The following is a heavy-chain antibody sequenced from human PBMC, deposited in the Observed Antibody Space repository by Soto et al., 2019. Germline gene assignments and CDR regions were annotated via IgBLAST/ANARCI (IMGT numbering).Heavy chain of an antibody. CDR2: IWYDGTNK. J-gene: IGHJ4*02. D-gene: IGHD3-9*01. CDR1: GFTSSSYT. Sequence: GGSLRLSCAASGFTSSSYTIHWVRQAPGKWLEWVAVIWYDGTNKYYAESVKGRFTISRDNSKNTLYLQMNSLRAEDTAVYYCARSMSTGTNPYFDYWGQGTLVTVSS. CDR3: ARSMSTGTNPYFDY. V-gene: IGHV3-33*01.